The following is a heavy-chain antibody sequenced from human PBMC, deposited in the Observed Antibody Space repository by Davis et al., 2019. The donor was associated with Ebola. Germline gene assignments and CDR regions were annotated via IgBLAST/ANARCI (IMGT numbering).Heavy chain of an antibody. V-gene: IGHV1-3*01. CDR2: INAGNGNT. CDR3: ARDGGRGSAAAGTCLDY. CDR1: GYTLRSYA. J-gene: IGHJ4*02. Sequence: SVNVPCKASGYTLRSYAMHWVRQAPGQRLEWMGWINAGNGNTKYSQKFQGRVTITRDTSASTAYMELSSLRSEDTTVYYCARDGGRGSAAAGTCLDYWGQGTLVTVSS. D-gene: IGHD6-13*01.